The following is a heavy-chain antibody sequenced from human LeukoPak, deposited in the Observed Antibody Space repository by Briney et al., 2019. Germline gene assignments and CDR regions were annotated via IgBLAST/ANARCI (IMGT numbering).Heavy chain of an antibody. J-gene: IGHJ5*02. V-gene: IGHV3-11*01. CDR2: IDAHGGTN. Sequence: GGSLRLSCAASRFIFSNYYMSWIRQAPGKGLEWTATIDAHGGTNYYADSAQDRFTISRDNAKNSLFLQMNSLTAEDTAVYCARAGTYGGYKVFDNWGQGTPVTVSS. CDR3: ARAGTYGGYKVFDN. D-gene: IGHD5-12*01. CDR1: RFIFSNYY.